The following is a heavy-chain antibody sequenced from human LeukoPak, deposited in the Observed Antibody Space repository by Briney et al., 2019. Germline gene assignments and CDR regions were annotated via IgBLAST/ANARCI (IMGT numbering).Heavy chain of an antibody. CDR1: GFTFSSYA. Sequence: GGSLRLSCAASGFTFSSYAMSWVRQAPGKGLEWVSAISGSGGSTYYAGSVKGRFTISRDNSKNTLYLQMNSLRAEDTAVYYCAKPVLGPRRYFDYWGQGTLVTVSS. J-gene: IGHJ4*02. CDR2: ISGSGGST. V-gene: IGHV3-23*01. CDR3: AKPVLGPRRYFDY.